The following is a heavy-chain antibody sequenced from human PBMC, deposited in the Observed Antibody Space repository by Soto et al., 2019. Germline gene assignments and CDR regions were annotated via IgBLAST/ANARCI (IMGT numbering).Heavy chain of an antibody. J-gene: IGHJ6*02. V-gene: IGHV3-30*18. CDR2: ISYDGGDK. Sequence: GGSLRLSCAASGFTFTSYGMHWVRQAPGKGLEWVAVISYDGGDKYYADSVKGRFTISRDNSKNTVYLQMNSLGAEDTAVYYCAKASGYCSSASCSRIIYYYYGMDVWGQGTTVTVSS. CDR1: GFTFTSYG. D-gene: IGHD2-2*01. CDR3: AKASGYCSSASCSRIIYYYYGMDV.